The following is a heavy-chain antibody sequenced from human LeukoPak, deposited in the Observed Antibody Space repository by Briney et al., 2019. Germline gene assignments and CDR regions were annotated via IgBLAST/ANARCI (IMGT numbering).Heavy chain of an antibody. Sequence: GASVKVSCKASGGTFSSYAISWARQAPGQGLEWMGGIIPIFGTANYAQKFQGRVTITTDESTSTAYMELSSLRSEDTAVYYCASSGNDSGYGPDFDYWGQGTLVTVSS. CDR3: ASSGNDSGYGPDFDY. CDR1: GGTFSSYA. J-gene: IGHJ4*02. CDR2: IIPIFGTA. V-gene: IGHV1-69*05. D-gene: IGHD5-12*01.